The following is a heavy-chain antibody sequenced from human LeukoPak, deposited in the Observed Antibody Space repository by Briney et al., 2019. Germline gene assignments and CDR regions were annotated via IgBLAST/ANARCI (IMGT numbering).Heavy chain of an antibody. J-gene: IGHJ4*02. CDR1: GGSISSSSYY. CDR3: ARHPVRSKTIDY. Sequence: PSETLSVTCTVSGGSISSSSYYWGWIRQPPGKGLEWIGSIYYSGSAYYNPSLKSRVTISVDTSKNLFSLNLRSVTAADTAVYYCARHPVRSKTIDYWGQGTLVTVSS. CDR2: IYYSGSA. V-gene: IGHV4-39*01.